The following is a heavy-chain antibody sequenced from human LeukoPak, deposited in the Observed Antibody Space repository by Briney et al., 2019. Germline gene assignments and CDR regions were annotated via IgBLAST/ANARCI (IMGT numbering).Heavy chain of an antibody. J-gene: IGHJ5*02. Sequence: GGSLRLSCAASGFTFNTYSMNWVRQAPGRGLEWVSSISSWNYFIYYADSVKGRFTISRDNAKNEVYLQMNSLRAKDTAVYYCVRDGGVDRLGVAVTDGFDPWGQGTLVTVSS. CDR3: VRDGGVDRLGVAVTDGFDP. CDR2: ISSWNYFI. V-gene: IGHV3-21*01. D-gene: IGHD6-19*01. CDR1: GFTFNTYS.